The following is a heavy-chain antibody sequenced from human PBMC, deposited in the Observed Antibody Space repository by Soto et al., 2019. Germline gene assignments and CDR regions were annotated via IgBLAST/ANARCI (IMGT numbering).Heavy chain of an antibody. CDR3: ARVRLSVYDILTGYFDY. V-gene: IGHV4-34*01. CDR2: INHSGST. J-gene: IGHJ4*02. CDR1: GGSFSGYY. Sequence: PSETLSLTCAVYGGSFSGYYWSWIRQPPGKGLEWIGEINHSGSTNYNPSLKSRVTISVDTSKNQFSLKLSSVTAADTAVYYCARVRLSVYDILTGYFDYWGQGTLVTVSS. D-gene: IGHD3-9*01.